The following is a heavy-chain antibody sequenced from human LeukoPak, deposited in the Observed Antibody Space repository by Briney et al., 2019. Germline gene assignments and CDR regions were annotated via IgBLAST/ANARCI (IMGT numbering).Heavy chain of an antibody. D-gene: IGHD6-19*01. CDR3: VRDLTLYSSGWYDAFDI. CDR2: IKQDGSEK. V-gene: IGHV3-7*01. Sequence: GGSLRLSCAASGFAFSDYWMNWVRQAPGKGLEWVANIKQDGSEKYYVDSVKGRFTISRDNAKNSLYVQMNSLRAEDTAVYYCVRDLTLYSSGWYDAFDIWGQETMVTVSS. J-gene: IGHJ3*02. CDR1: GFAFSDYW.